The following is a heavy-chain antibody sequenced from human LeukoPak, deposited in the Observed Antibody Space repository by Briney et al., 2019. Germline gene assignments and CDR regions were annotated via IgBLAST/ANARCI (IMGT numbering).Heavy chain of an antibody. D-gene: IGHD3-22*01. J-gene: IGHJ3*02. V-gene: IGHV1-46*01. CDR3: ASRGYYDSSGYSSLSAFDI. CDR1: GYTFTSYY. CDR2: INPSGGST. Sequence: ASVKVSCKASGYTFTSYYMHWVRQAPAQGLEWMGIINPSGGSTSYAQKFRGRVTMTRDMSTSTVYMELSSLRSEDTAVYYCASRGYYDSSGYSSLSAFDIWGQGTMVTVSS.